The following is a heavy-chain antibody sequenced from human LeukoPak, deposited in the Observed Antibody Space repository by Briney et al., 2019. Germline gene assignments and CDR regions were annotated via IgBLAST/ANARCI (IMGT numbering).Heavy chain of an antibody. J-gene: IGHJ4*02. CDR1: GGTFSSYA. CDR2: IIPILGIA. D-gene: IGHD3-22*01. CDR3: AREEHYYDSSGYFPI. V-gene: IGHV1-69*04. Sequence: SVKVSCKASGGTFSSYAISWVRQAPGQGLEWMGRIIPILGIANYAQKFQGRVTITADKSTSTAYMELSSLRSEDTAVYYCAREEHYYDSSGYFPIWGQGTPVTVSS.